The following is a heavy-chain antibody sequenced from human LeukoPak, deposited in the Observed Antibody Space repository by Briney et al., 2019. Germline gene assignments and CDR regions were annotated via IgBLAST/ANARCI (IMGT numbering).Heavy chain of an antibody. Sequence: GGSLRLSCAASGFTFSSYAMSWVRQAPGKGLEWVSGINWNGGSTGYADSVKGRFTISRDNAKNSLYLQMNSLRAEDTALYYCARAGDYGDYDAFDIWGQGTMVTVSS. CDR1: GFTFSSYA. CDR2: INWNGGST. CDR3: ARAGDYGDYDAFDI. V-gene: IGHV3-20*04. J-gene: IGHJ3*02. D-gene: IGHD4-17*01.